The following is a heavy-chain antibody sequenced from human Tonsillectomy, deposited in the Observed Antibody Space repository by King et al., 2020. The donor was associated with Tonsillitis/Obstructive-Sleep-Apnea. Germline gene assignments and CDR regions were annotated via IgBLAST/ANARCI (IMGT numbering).Heavy chain of an antibody. CDR3: ARGSLRPTNGMDV. V-gene: IGHV3-11*06. CDR1: GFTFSDYY. D-gene: IGHD6-13*01. J-gene: IGHJ6*02. Sequence: VQLVESGGGLVKPGGSLRLSCAASGFTFSDYYMSWIRQAPGKGLEWVSYVSSSSSYTNYADSVKGRFTISRDNAKKSLYLQMNSLRAEDTALYYCARGSLRPTNGMDVWGQGTTVSVSS. CDR2: VSSSSSYT.